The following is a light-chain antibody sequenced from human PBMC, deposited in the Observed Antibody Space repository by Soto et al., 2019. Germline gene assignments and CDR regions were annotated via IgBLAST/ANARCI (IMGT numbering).Light chain of an antibody. Sequence: QSVLTQPPSASGTPGQRVTISCSGSSSNIGSNYVYCYQQLPGTAPKLLIYRNNQRPSGVPDRFSGSKSGTSASLAISGRRSEDDADYYCAAWDDGLSGYVFGTGTKVTVL. CDR1: SSNIGSNY. J-gene: IGLJ1*01. V-gene: IGLV1-47*01. CDR3: AAWDDGLSGYV. CDR2: RNN.